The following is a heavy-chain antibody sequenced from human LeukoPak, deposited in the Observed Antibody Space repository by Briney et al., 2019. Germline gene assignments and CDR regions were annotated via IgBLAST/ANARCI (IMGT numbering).Heavy chain of an antibody. Sequence: ASVKVSCKASGGTFSSYAMSWVRQAPGQGLEWMGGIIPIFGTANYAQKFQGRVTITTDKSTSTAYMELSSLRSEDTAVYYCARRRDGYNLYVDYWGQGTLVTVSS. V-gene: IGHV1-69*05. CDR2: IIPIFGTA. CDR3: ARRRDGYNLYVDY. D-gene: IGHD5-24*01. J-gene: IGHJ4*02. CDR1: GGTFSSYA.